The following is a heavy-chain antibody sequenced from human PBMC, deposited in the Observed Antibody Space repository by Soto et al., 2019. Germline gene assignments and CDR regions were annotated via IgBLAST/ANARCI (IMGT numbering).Heavy chain of an antibody. Sequence: GASLKISCKGSGYSFTSYWIGWVRQMPGKGLEWMGIIYPGDSDTRYSPSFQGQVTISADKSISTAYLQWSSLKASDTAMYYCARLVYVAVAGSPEPQFDYWGQGTLVTVSS. D-gene: IGHD6-19*01. CDR1: GYSFTSYW. V-gene: IGHV5-51*01. CDR3: ARLVYVAVAGSPEPQFDY. CDR2: IYPGDSDT. J-gene: IGHJ4*02.